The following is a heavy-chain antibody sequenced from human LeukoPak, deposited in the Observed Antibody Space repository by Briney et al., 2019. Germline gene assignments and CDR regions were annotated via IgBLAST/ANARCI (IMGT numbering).Heavy chain of an antibody. CDR1: GGTFSSYA. V-gene: IGHV1-69*05. Sequence: GASVKVSCKASGGTFSSYAISWVRQAPGQGLEWMGGIIPIFGTANYAQKFQGRVTITTDESTSTAYMELSSLRSEDTAVYHCARDGVAVGAPWGYYFDYWGQGTLVTVSS. CDR2: IIPIFGTA. J-gene: IGHJ4*02. D-gene: IGHD1-26*01. CDR3: ARDGVAVGAPWGYYFDY.